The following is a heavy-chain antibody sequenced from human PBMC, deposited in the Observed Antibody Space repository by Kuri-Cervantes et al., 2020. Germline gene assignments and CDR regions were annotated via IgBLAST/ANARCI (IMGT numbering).Heavy chain of an antibody. CDR2: IYPGDSDT. D-gene: IGHD5-12*01. CDR3: ARHSISGYDNFYY. CDR1: GYSFTSYW. J-gene: IGHJ4*02. V-gene: IGHV5-51*01. Sequence: KVSCKGSGYSFTSYWIGWVRQMPGKGLEWMGIIYPGDSDTRYSPSFQGQVTISADKSISTAYLRWSSLKASDTAMYYCARHSISGYDNFYYWGQGTLVTVSS.